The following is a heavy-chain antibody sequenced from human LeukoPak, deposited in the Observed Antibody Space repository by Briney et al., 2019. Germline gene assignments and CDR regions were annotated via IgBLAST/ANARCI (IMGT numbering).Heavy chain of an antibody. V-gene: IGHV1-8*01. D-gene: IGHD2-15*01. CDR2: MNPNSGNT. Sequence: GASVKVSCKSSGYTFTSYDINWVRQATGQGLEWMGWMNPNSGNTGYAQKFQGRVIMTRNTSINTAYMELSSLRSEDTAVDYCARGIVVVAATSGAFDFWGQGTMVTVSS. CDR3: ARGIVVVAATSGAFDF. CDR1: GYTFTSYD. J-gene: IGHJ3*01.